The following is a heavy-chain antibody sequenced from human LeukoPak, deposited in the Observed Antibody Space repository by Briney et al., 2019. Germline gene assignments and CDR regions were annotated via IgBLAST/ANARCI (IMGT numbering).Heavy chain of an antibody. CDR1: GFTFSSFW. J-gene: IGHJ4*02. Sequence: GSLRLSCAASGFTFSSFWMHWVRQAPGKGLVWVSRINGDGSSTSYADSVKGRFTISRDNAKNTLYLQMNSLRAEDTAVYYCARDLYRTVVVPHYFDYWGQGTLVTVSS. CDR3: ARDLYRTVVVPHYFDY. D-gene: IGHD3-22*01. CDR2: INGDGSST. V-gene: IGHV3-74*01.